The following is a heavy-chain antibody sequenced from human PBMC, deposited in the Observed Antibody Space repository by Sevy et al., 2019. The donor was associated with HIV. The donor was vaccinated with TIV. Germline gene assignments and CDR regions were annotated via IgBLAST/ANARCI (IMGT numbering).Heavy chain of an antibody. CDR3: ARLGNVDTAMSDSLSWFDP. CDR2: IYPGDSDT. CDR1: GYSFTSYW. D-gene: IGHD5-18*01. Sequence: GESLKISCKGSGYSFTSYWIGWVRQMPGKGLEWMGIIYPGDSDTRYSPSFQGQVTISADKSISTAYLPWSGLKASDTAMYYCARLGNVDTAMSDSLSWFDPWGQGTLVTVSS. V-gene: IGHV5-51*01. J-gene: IGHJ5*02.